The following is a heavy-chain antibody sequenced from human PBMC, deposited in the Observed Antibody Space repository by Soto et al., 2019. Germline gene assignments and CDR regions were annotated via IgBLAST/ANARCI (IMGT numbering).Heavy chain of an antibody. Sequence: GASVKVSCKASGGTFSSYTISWVRQAPGQGLEWMGRIIPILGIANYAQKFQGRVTITADKSTSTAYMELSSLRSEDTAVYYCASLAAAAKRYYYYGMDVWGQGNTVTVSS. D-gene: IGHD6-13*01. CDR3: ASLAAAAKRYYYYGMDV. CDR2: IIPILGIA. V-gene: IGHV1-69*02. CDR1: GGTFSSYT. J-gene: IGHJ6*02.